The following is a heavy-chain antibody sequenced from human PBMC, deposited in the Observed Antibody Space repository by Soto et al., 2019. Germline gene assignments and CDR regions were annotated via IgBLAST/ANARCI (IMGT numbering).Heavy chain of an antibody. D-gene: IGHD6-19*01. CDR2: INSDGSTT. CDR3: ARGPSGWYGFDY. J-gene: IGHJ4*02. CDR1: GFIISSNW. Sequence: EVQLVESGGGLVQPGGSLRLSCADSGFIISSNWMHWVRQAPGKGLVWVSRINSDGSTTSYADSVKGRFTISRDNAKNTLYLDMNSLRAEDTAVYYCARGPSGWYGFDYWGQGTLVTVSS. V-gene: IGHV3-74*01.